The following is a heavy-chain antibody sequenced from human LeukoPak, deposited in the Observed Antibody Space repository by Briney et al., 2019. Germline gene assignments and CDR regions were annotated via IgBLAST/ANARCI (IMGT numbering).Heavy chain of an antibody. V-gene: IGHV3-23*01. CDR3: AKDLLRYTTDIVVVPAAYGMDV. D-gene: IGHD2-2*01. Sequence: GGSLRLSCAASGFTFSSYAMSWVRQAPGKGLEWVSAISGSGGSTYYAASVKGRFTISRDNSKNTLYLQMNSLRAEDTAVYYCAKDLLRYTTDIVVVPAAYGMDVWGQGTTVTVSS. CDR2: ISGSGGST. CDR1: GFTFSSYA. J-gene: IGHJ6*02.